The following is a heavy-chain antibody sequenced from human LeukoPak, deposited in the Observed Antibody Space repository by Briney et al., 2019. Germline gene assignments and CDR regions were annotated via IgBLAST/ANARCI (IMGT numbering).Heavy chain of an antibody. V-gene: IGHV4-59*08. CDR3: ARVLAVTSAFDI. CDR2: IYYSGST. Sequence: SETLSLTCTVSGGSISSYYWSWIRQPPGKGLEWIGHIYYSGSTNYNPSLKSRVTISVDTSKNQFSLKLSSVTAADTAVYYCARVLAVTSAFDIWGQGTMVTVSS. J-gene: IGHJ3*02. D-gene: IGHD4-17*01. CDR1: GGSISSYY.